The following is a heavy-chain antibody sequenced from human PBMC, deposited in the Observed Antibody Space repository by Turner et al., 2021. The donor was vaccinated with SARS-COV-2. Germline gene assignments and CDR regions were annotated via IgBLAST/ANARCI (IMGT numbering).Heavy chain of an antibody. CDR1: GFTFSTYA. Sequence: QVQLVESGGGVAQPGWSLRLSCAAPGFTFSTYAMHWVRQAPGKGLEWVAVIWYDGSNKFYVDSVKGRFTISRDNSKNTLYLQMNSLRAEDTAVYYCARDYSSSSYLVSWFDPWGQGTLVTVSS. CDR2: IWYDGSNK. CDR3: ARDYSSSSYLVSWFDP. V-gene: IGHV3-33*01. J-gene: IGHJ5*02. D-gene: IGHD6-6*01.